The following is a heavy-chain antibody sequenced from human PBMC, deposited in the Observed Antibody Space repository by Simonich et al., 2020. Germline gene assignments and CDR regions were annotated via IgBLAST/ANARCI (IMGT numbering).Heavy chain of an antibody. J-gene: IGHJ6*03. Sequence: QVQLVQSGAEVKKPGASVKVSCKASGYTFTGYYMHWGRQAPGQGIEWMGWINPNSGGKNNAQKFQGRVTMTRDTSISTAYMELSRLRSDDTAVYYCARGGVQYYYYYMDVWGKVTTVTVSS. V-gene: IGHV1-2*02. D-gene: IGHD3-3*01. CDR2: INPNSGGK. CDR1: GYTFTGYY. CDR3: ARGGVQYYYYYMDV.